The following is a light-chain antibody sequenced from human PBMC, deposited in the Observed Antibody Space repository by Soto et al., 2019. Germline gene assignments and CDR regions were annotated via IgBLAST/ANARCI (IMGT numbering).Light chain of an antibody. CDR3: AAWDDSLNGYG. Sequence: QSVLTQPPSASGTPVQRGTISCSGSSSNIGSNTVNWYQQLPGTAPKLLIYSNNQRPSGVPDRFSGSKSGTSASLAISGLQSEDEADYYCAAWDDSLNGYGFGTGTKLTVL. J-gene: IGLJ1*01. CDR2: SNN. V-gene: IGLV1-44*01. CDR1: SSNIGSNT.